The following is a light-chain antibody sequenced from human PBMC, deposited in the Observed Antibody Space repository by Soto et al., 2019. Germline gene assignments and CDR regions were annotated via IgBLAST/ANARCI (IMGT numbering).Light chain of an antibody. Sequence: DIQMTQSPSTLSGSVGDRVAITCRASQTISSWLAWYQQKPGKAPKLLIYKASTLKSGVPSRFSGSGSGTEVTLTISSLQPDDFATYYCQQYNSYSWTFGQGTKWIS. CDR1: QTISSW. CDR3: QQYNSYSWT. V-gene: IGKV1-5*03. J-gene: IGKJ1*01. CDR2: KAS.